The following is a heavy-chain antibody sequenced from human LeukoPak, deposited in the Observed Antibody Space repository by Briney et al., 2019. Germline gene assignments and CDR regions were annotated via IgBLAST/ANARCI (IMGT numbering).Heavy chain of an antibody. V-gene: IGHV3-23*01. CDR2: ISGSGGST. CDR3: AKEYSAAAAGNYYFDY. D-gene: IGHD6-13*01. CDR1: GFTFSSYA. J-gene: IGHJ4*02. Sequence: GGSLRLSCAASGFTFSSYAMSWVRQAPGKGLEWVSAISGSGGSTYYADSVKGRFTISRDNSKNTLYLQMSSLRAEDTAVYYRAKEYSAAAAGNYYFDYWGQGTLVTVSS.